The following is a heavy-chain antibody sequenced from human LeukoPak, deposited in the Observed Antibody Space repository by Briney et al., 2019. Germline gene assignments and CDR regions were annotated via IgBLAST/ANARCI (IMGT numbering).Heavy chain of an antibody. V-gene: IGHV4-59*12. CDR2: IYYSGST. D-gene: IGHD2-15*01. Sequence: PSETLSLTCTVSGGSISSYYWSWIRQPPGKGLERIGYIYYSGSTNYNPSLKSRVTISVDTSKNQFSLKLSSVTAADTAMYYCAKDMGGAAIIDYYYGMDVWGQGTTVTVSS. J-gene: IGHJ6*02. CDR1: GGSISSYY. CDR3: AKDMGGAAIIDYYYGMDV.